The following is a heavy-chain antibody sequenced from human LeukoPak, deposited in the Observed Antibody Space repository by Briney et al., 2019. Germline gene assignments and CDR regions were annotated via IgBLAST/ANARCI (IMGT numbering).Heavy chain of an antibody. Sequence: SETLSLTCTVSGGSISSYYWSWIRLPAGKGLEWIGRIYSSGSTNYHPSLQSRVSMSLDTSKNQFSLQLSSVTAADTAVYYCARGSSGSLPFDYWGQGTLVTVSS. J-gene: IGHJ4*02. V-gene: IGHV4-4*07. CDR1: GGSISSYY. CDR3: ARGSSGSLPFDY. D-gene: IGHD3-22*01. CDR2: IYSSGST.